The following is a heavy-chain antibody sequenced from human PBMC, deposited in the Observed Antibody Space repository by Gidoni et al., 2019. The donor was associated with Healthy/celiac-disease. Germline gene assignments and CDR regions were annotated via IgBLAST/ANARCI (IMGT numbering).Heavy chain of an antibody. J-gene: IGHJ4*02. CDR3: ARDVEVSSSSIDY. Sequence: QVQLVESGGGVVQPGRSLRLSCAASGFTFSSYGMHWVRQAPGKGLELVAVIWYDGSNKYYADSVKGRFTISRDNSKNTLYLQMNSLRAEDTAVYYCARDVEVSSSSIDYWGQGTLVTVSS. CDR2: IWYDGSNK. CDR1: GFTFSSYG. V-gene: IGHV3-33*01.